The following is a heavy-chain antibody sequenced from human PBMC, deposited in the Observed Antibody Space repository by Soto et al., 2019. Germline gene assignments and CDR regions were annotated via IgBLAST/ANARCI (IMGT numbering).Heavy chain of an antibody. CDR1: GFTFSSYW. J-gene: IGHJ4*02. Sequence: PGGCLRLSCAASGFTFSSYWISWVRQAPGKGLEWVANIKQDGSEKYYVDSVKGRLTISRDNAKNSLYLQMNSLRAEDTAVYYCARDLQVFDYWGQGTLVTSPQ. V-gene: IGHV3-7*03. CDR3: ARDLQVFDY. D-gene: IGHD4-4*01. CDR2: IKQDGSEK.